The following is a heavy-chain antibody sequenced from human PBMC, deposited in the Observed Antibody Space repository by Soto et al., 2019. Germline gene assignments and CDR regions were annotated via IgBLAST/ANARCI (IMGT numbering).Heavy chain of an antibody. CDR2: IYYLGRT. J-gene: IGHJ4*02. V-gene: IGHV4-61*08. CDR1: GCSISSGDYY. CDR3: ARDPVGVTHFDY. Sequence: SETLSLTCTFAGCSISSGDYYLSWIRQPPGKGLEWIGYIYYLGRTNYNSSLKSRITMSIDTSKNQFSLKLSSVTAADTAIYYCARDPVGVTHFDYWGQGAPVTVSS. D-gene: IGHD1-26*01.